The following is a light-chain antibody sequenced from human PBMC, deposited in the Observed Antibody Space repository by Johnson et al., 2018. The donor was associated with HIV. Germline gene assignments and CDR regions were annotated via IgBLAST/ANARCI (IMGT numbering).Light chain of an antibody. CDR2: EDD. J-gene: IGLJ1*01. V-gene: IGLV1-51*02. Sequence: QSVLTQPPSVSAAPGQKVTISCSGSSSNIGKNHVSWYQQFPGTAPKLLVYEDDKRPSDIPDRFSGSKSGTSATLDITGLQPGDEADYYCGTWDSSLRTGFFGSGTKVTVL. CDR3: GTWDSSLRTGF. CDR1: SSNIGKNH.